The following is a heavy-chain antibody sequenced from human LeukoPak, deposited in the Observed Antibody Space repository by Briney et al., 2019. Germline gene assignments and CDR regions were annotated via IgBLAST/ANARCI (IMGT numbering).Heavy chain of an antibody. J-gene: IGHJ4*02. CDR3: AREELTWFGELFFDY. Sequence: SETLSLTCTVSGGSISSYYWSWIRQPAGKGLEWIGRIYTSGSTNYNPSLKSRVTMSVDTSKNQFSLKLSSVTAADTAVYYCAREELTWFGELFFDYWGQGTLVTVSS. V-gene: IGHV4-4*07. CDR2: IYTSGST. D-gene: IGHD3-10*01. CDR1: GGSISSYY.